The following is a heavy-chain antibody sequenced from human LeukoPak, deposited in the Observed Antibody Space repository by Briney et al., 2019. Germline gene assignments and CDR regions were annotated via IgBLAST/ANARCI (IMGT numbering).Heavy chain of an antibody. Sequence: SVKVSCKASGGTFSSYAISWVRQAPGQGLEWMGGIIPIFGTANYAQKFQGRVTMTRNTSISTAYMELSSLRSEDTAVYYCASGEQHHPWGQGTLVTVSS. D-gene: IGHD6-13*01. V-gene: IGHV1-69*05. CDR1: GGTFSSYA. J-gene: IGHJ5*02. CDR2: IIPIFGTA. CDR3: ASGEQHHP.